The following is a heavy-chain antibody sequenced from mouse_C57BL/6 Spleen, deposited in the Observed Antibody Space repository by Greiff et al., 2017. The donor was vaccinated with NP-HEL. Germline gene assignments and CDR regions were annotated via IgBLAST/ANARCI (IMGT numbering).Heavy chain of an antibody. D-gene: IGHD1-1*01. CDR1: GFTFSDYY. CDR3: AREFSTVVGGYFDY. J-gene: IGHJ2*01. Sequence: EVQLVESEGGLVQPGSSMKLSCTASGFTFSDYYMAWVRQVPEKGLEWVANINYDGSSTYYLDSLKSRFIISRDNAKNILYLQMSSLKSEDTATYYCAREFSTVVGGYFDYWGQGTTLTVSS. CDR2: INYDGSST. V-gene: IGHV5-16*01.